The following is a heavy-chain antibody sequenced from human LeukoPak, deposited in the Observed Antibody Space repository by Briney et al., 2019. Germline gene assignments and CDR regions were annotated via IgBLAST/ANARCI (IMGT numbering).Heavy chain of an antibody. Sequence: GASVNVSCKASGGTFSSYAISWVRQAAGQGLEGMGRIIPILGIANYAQKFQGRVTITADKSTSTAYMELSGLRSEDTAVYYCARDRGPDILTGYMIDYWGQGTLVTVSS. J-gene: IGHJ4*02. V-gene: IGHV1-69*04. CDR1: GGTFSSYA. D-gene: IGHD3-9*01. CDR3: ARDRGPDILTGYMIDY. CDR2: IIPILGIA.